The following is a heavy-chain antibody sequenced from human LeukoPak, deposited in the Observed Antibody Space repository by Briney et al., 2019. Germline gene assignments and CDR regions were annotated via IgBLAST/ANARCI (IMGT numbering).Heavy chain of an antibody. D-gene: IGHD3-3*01. V-gene: IGHV4-39*01. CDR1: GGSIRSSSYY. CDR3: ARHAGGDDFWSGYYPLYYFDY. Sequence: SETLSLTCTVSGGSIRSSSYYWGWIRQPPGKGLEWIGSIYYSGSTYYNPSLKSRVTISVDTSKNQFSLKLSSVTAADTAVYYCARHAGGDDFWSGYYPLYYFDYWGQGTLVTVSS. CDR2: IYYSGST. J-gene: IGHJ4*02.